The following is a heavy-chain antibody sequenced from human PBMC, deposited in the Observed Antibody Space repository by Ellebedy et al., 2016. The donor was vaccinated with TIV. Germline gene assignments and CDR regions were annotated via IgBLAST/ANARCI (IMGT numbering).Heavy chain of an antibody. CDR1: GFTSNNYA. CDR2: INSDGRDI. CDR3: ARESDFDWSIPNDH. D-gene: IGHD3-9*01. V-gene: IGHV3-74*01. J-gene: IGHJ5*02. Sequence: GGSLRLSCEGSGFTSNNYAMHWVRQAPGKGLEWVSRINSDGRDISYVDSVKDRFTISRDNSKNTLFLQMNSLRADDTAIYFCARESDFDWSIPNDHWGQGTLVTVSS.